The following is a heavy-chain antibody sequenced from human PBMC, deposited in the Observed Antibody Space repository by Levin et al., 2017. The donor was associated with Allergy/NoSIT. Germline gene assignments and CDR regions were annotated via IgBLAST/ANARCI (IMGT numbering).Heavy chain of an antibody. D-gene: IGHD6-19*01. CDR2: INHSGST. Sequence: SETLSLTCAVYGGSFSGYYWSWIRQPPGKGLEWVGEINHSGSTNYNPSLKSRVTISVDTSKNQFSLKLSSVTAADTAVYYCARGGFRRQWLVLGSRFDPWGQGTLVTVSS. CDR1: GGSFSGYY. V-gene: IGHV4-34*01. CDR3: ARGGFRRQWLVLGSRFDP. J-gene: IGHJ5*02.